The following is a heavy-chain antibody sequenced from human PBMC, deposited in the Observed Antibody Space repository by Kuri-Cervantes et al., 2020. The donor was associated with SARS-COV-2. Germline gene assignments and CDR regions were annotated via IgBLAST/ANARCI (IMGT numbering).Heavy chain of an antibody. Sequence: GSLRLSCAVYGGSFSGYYWSWIRQPPGKGLEWIGEINHSGSTNYNPSLKSRVTISVDASKNQFSLKLSSVTAADTAVYYCASQDGLYYWGQGTLVTVSS. V-gene: IGHV4-34*01. D-gene: IGHD3/OR15-3a*01. CDR2: INHSGST. CDR1: GGSFSGYY. CDR3: ASQDGLYY. J-gene: IGHJ4*02.